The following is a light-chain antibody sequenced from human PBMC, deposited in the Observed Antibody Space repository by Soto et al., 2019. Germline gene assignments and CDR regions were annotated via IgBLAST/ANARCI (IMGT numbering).Light chain of an antibody. CDR3: SSYTSKSSLI. Sequence: QSALTQPASVSGSPGQSITISCAGTMRDVGAYNLVSWYQQHPGRAPQLSIYEVRNRPSGISFRFSGSKSGNTASLTISGLHAEDEADYYCSSYTSKSSLIFGGGTKVTVL. V-gene: IGLV2-14*01. CDR2: EVR. J-gene: IGLJ2*01. CDR1: MRDVGAYNL.